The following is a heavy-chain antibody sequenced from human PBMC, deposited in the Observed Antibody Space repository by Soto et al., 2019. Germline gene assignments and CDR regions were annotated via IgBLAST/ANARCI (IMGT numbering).Heavy chain of an antibody. J-gene: IGHJ4*02. D-gene: IGHD2-21*01. CDR2: ISGSGGST. V-gene: IGHV3-23*01. CDR1: GFPISSYA. CDR3: ALAARRIFPPDY. Sequence: GGSKRLSCTASGFPISSYAMSWVRPDPGKGLEWVSAISGSGGSTYYADSVKGRFTISRDNSKNTLYLQMNSLRAEDTAVYYCALAARRIFPPDYWGQGTLVTVSS.